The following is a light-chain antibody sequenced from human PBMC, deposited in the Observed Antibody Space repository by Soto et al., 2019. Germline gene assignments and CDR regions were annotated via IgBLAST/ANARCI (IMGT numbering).Light chain of an antibody. CDR1: QSVSSTL. J-gene: IGKJ5*01. Sequence: EIVLTQSPVALSLSPGERATLSCRASQSVSSTLLTWYQQKPGQAPRLLISGASMRASGVPVRFSGSGSGTDFTLTISSLEPEDSAVYYCQQRHMWPITFGQGTRLEIK. V-gene: IGKV3D-20*02. CDR2: GAS. CDR3: QQRHMWPIT.